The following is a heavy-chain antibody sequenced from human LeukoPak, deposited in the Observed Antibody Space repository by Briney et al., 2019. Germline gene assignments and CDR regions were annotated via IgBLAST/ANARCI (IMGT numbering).Heavy chain of an antibody. CDR2: IKEDGSEK. CDR3: ARVAATTAAFDI. D-gene: IGHD1-26*01. Sequence: GGSLRLSCAASAFTFRNFWMSWVRQAPGRGLEWVANIKEDGSEKYYVDSVRGRFTFSRDNAKNSPYLQMDSLRAEDTAVYYCARVAATTAAFDIWGQGTMVTVSS. J-gene: IGHJ3*02. V-gene: IGHV3-7*01. CDR1: AFTFRNFW.